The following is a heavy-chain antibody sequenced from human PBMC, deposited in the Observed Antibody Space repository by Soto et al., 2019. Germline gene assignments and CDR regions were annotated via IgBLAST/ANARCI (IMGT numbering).Heavy chain of an antibody. Sequence: QITLKESGPTLVKPTQTLTLTCTFSGFSLSTSAIGVGWIRQPPGKALEWLALIYWDDDKRYSPSLKSRLTSTTXASKNQVVLTMTNMDPVDTATYYCAHRPSTYVFDYWGQGTLVTVSS. CDR2: IYWDDDK. D-gene: IGHD3-10*02. J-gene: IGHJ4*02. CDR3: AHRPSTYVFDY. V-gene: IGHV2-5*02. CDR1: GFSLSTSAIG.